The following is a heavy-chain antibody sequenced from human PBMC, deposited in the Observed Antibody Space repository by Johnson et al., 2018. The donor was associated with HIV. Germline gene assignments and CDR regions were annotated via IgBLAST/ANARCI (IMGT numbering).Heavy chain of an antibody. J-gene: IGHJ3*02. CDR3: ARKGWARGAFDI. CDR2: IYSGGST. V-gene: IGHV3-66*01. CDR1: GFTVSSDY. D-gene: IGHD1-26*01. Sequence: VQLVESGGGLVQPGGSLRLSCAASGFTVSSDYMSWVRQAPGKGLEWVSVIYSGGSTYYADSVKGRFTISRDNSKKTLYRQRISRSAEDTAVYYCARKGWARGAFDIWGQGTMVTVSS.